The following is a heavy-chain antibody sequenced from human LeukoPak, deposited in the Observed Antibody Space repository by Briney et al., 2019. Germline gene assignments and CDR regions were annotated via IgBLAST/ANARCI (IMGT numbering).Heavy chain of an antibody. V-gene: IGHV4-61*01. Sequence: SQTLSLTCTVSGGSISSGSYYWSWIRQPPGKGLEWIGYIYYNGNTNYNPSLRSRVTISVDTSKNQFSLKLNSVTAADTAVYYCAAARGAASTPFDYWGQGTLVTVSS. J-gene: IGHJ4*02. CDR2: IYYNGNT. CDR1: GGSISSGSYY. CDR3: AAARGAASTPFDY. D-gene: IGHD6-13*01.